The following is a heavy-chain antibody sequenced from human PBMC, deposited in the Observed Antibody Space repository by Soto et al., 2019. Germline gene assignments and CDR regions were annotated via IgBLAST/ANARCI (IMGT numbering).Heavy chain of an antibody. CDR2: ISSNGGRT. CDR3: AKDPPIASDGPTLDY. D-gene: IGHD6-13*01. J-gene: IGHJ4*02. CDR1: GFSFIAYV. V-gene: IGHV3-23*01. Sequence: EVQLLESGGGLVQPGESLSLSCAASGFSFIAYVMCWVRQAPGKGPEWVSAISSNGGRTFYADSVKGRFTISRDNSRNTLYLQMHSLTVEDTAVYYCAKDPPIASDGPTLDYWGQGTLVAVSS.